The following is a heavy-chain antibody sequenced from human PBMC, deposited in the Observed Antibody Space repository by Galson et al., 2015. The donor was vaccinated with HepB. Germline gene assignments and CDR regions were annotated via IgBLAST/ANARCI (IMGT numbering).Heavy chain of an antibody. CDR3: AGVDCSGAACQGFGMDV. CDR1: GLAFSDYS. Sequence: SLRLSCAASGLAFSDYSMNWVRQAPGKGLEWVSSISSSSNYIYYADSVRGRFTTSRDNAKNSLCLQMDSLRAEDTAMYYCAGVDCSGAACQGFGMDVWGQGTAVTVSS. D-gene: IGHD2-15*01. CDR2: ISSSSNYI. J-gene: IGHJ6*02. V-gene: IGHV3-21*06.